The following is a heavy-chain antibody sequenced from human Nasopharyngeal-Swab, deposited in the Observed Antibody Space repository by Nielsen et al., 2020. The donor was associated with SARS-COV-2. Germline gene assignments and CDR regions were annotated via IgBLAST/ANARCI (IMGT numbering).Heavy chain of an antibody. V-gene: IGHV3-30-3*01. CDR1: GFTFSSYA. J-gene: IGHJ3*02. CDR2: ISYDGSNT. D-gene: IGHD2-21*02. Sequence: GGSLRLSCAASGFTFSSYAMHWVRQAPGKGLEWVAVISYDGSNTYYADSVKGRFTISRDNSKNTLYLQMNSLRAEDTAVYYCAREEVTADAFDIWGQGTMVTVSS. CDR3: AREEVTADAFDI.